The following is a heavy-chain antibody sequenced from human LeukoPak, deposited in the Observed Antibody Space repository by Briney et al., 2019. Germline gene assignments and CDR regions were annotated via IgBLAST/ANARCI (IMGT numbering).Heavy chain of an antibody. Sequence: QPGASLRLSCAASGFTFSSYAITWVRQAPGKGLEWVSAISGSGGSTYYADSVKGRFTISRDNSKNTLYLQMNSLRAEDTAVYYCANCPPVFCSSTSAEGMDVWGQGTTVTVSS. CDR1: GFTFSSYA. J-gene: IGHJ6*02. CDR2: ISGSGGST. D-gene: IGHD2-2*01. V-gene: IGHV3-23*01. CDR3: ANCPPVFCSSTSAEGMDV.